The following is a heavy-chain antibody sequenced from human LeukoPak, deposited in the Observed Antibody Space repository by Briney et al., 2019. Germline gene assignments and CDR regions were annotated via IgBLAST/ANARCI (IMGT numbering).Heavy chain of an antibody. Sequence: GGSLRLSCETSGFNFRGYGLHWARQTPGKGLQWLAFMEHDGAIKYFSDSVEGRFTISRDNSQNTLFLQLNSLRTEDTAVYYCATNSAYGSYLDSWGQGTLVTVSS. J-gene: IGHJ4*02. V-gene: IGHV3-30*02. CDR2: MEHDGAIK. CDR3: ATNSAYGSYLDS. D-gene: IGHD6-25*01. CDR1: GFNFRGYG.